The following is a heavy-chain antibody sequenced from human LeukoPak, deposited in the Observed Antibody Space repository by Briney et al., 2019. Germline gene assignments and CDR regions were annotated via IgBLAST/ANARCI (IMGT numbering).Heavy chain of an antibody. J-gene: IGHJ4*02. CDR3: ARDLTYYYDSSGPN. V-gene: IGHV3-21*01. D-gene: IGHD3-22*01. Sequence: GGSLRFSCAASGFTFSSYSMNWVRQAPGKGLEWVSSISSSSSYIYYADSVKGRFTISRDNAKNSLYLQMNSLRAEDTAVYYCARDLTYYYDSSGPNWGQGTLVTVSS. CDR1: GFTFSSYS. CDR2: ISSSSSYI.